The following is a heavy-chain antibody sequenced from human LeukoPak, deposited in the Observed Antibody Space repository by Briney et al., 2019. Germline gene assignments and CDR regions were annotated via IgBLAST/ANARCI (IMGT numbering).Heavy chain of an antibody. J-gene: IGHJ4*02. V-gene: IGHV1-8*01. D-gene: IGHD6-13*01. CDR3: ARVVGQQLEHPPYYFDY. CDR2: XXXNSGNT. Sequence: ASVKVSCKASGYTFTSYDINWVRXXXXXXXXXXXXXXXNSGNTGYAQKFQGRVTMTRNTSISTAYMELSSLRSEDTAVYYCARVVGQQLEHPPYYFDYWGQGTLVTVSS. CDR1: GYTFTSYD.